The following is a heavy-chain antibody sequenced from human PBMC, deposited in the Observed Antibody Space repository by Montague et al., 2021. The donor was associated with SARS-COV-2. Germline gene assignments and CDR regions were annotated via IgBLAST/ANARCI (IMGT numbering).Heavy chain of an antibody. J-gene: IGHJ3*02. CDR2: IYYSGST. D-gene: IGHD2-15*01. V-gene: IGHV4-31*03. Sequence: TLSLTCTVSGGSISSGGYYWSWIRQHPGKGLEWIGYIYYSGSTYYNPSLKSRVTISVDTSKNQFSLKLSSATAADTAVYYCARDTGISGAFDIWGQGTMVAVSS. CDR3: ARDTGISGAFDI. CDR1: GGSISSGGYY.